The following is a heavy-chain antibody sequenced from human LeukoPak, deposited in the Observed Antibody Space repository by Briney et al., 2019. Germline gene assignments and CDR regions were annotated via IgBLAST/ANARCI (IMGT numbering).Heavy chain of an antibody. CDR1: GFTFSNYA. CDR3: AKDSYGSGSYYRIDY. D-gene: IGHD3-10*01. Sequence: GGSLRLSCAASGFTFSNYAMGWVRQAPGKGLEWVSGISDNGGGTSYADSVRGRFTISRDISKNTLFLQMNSLRAEDTAVYYCAKDSYGSGSYYRIDYWGQGTLVTVSS. J-gene: IGHJ4*02. V-gene: IGHV3-23*01. CDR2: ISDNGGGT.